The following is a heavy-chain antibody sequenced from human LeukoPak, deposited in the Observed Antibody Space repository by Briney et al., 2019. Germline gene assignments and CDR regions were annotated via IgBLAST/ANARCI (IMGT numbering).Heavy chain of an antibody. CDR3: ARDLWDIVVSPDY. CDR2: IIPILGIA. Sequence: GASVKVSCKASGGTFSSYAISWVRQAPGQGLEWMGRIIPILGIANYAQKFQGRVTITADKSTSTAHMELSSLRSEDTAVYYCARDLWDIVVSPDYWGQGTLVTVSS. CDR1: GGTFSSYA. D-gene: IGHD2-15*01. V-gene: IGHV1-69*04. J-gene: IGHJ4*02.